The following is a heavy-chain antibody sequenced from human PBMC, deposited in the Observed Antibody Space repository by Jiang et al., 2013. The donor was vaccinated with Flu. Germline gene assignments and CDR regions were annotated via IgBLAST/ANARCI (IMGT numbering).Heavy chain of an antibody. CDR3: AREGAAAGLSVDY. CDR1: GYTFSGYY. V-gene: IGHV1-2*06. Sequence: SGYTFSGYYIHWVRQAPGQGLQWMGRINPNSGGTNHAQKFQGRVTMTRDTSITTAHMELSGLRSDDTAVYYCAREGAAAGLSVDYWGQGTLVTVSS. CDR2: INPNSGGT. J-gene: IGHJ4*02. D-gene: IGHD6-13*01.